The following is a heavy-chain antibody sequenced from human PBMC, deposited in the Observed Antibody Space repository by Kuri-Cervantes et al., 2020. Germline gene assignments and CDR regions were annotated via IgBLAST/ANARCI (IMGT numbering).Heavy chain of an antibody. D-gene: IGHD3-22*01. CDR1: GGSISLYY. CDR3: ASENYDSSGYYFGLHY. Sequence: GSLRLSCTVSGGSISLYYWSWIRQPAGKGLEWIGRIYISGTTNYNPSLKSRVTISVDKSTNQFSLKLSSVTAADTAMYYCASENYDSSGYYFGLHYWGQGTLVTVSS. J-gene: IGHJ4*02. V-gene: IGHV4-4*07. CDR2: IYISGTT.